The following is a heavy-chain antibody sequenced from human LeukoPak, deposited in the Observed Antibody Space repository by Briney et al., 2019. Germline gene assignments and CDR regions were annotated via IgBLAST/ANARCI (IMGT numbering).Heavy chain of an antibody. CDR3: ARGSTGTAFDY. J-gene: IGHJ4*02. V-gene: IGHV4-30-4*01. D-gene: IGHD1-1*01. Sequence: PSETLSLTCTVSGGSISSGDYYWSWIRQPPGKGLEWIGFIYYSGSTYYNPSLKSRVTISVDTSKNQFSLKLSSVTAADTAVYYCARGSTGTAFDYLGQGTLVTVSS. CDR1: GGSISSGDYY. CDR2: IYYSGST.